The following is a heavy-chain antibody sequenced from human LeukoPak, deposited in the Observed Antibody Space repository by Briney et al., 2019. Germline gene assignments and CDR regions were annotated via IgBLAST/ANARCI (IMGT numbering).Heavy chain of an antibody. CDR3: AIAYDFWSGYYPY. J-gene: IGHJ4*02. D-gene: IGHD3-3*01. CDR2: IYYSGST. Sequence: PSETLSVTCTVSGGSISSYYWSWIRQPPGKGLEWIGYIYYSGSTNYNPSLKSRVTISVDTSKNQFSLKLSSVTAADTAVYYCAIAYDFWSGYYPYWGQGTLVTVSS. CDR1: GGSISSYY. V-gene: IGHV4-59*01.